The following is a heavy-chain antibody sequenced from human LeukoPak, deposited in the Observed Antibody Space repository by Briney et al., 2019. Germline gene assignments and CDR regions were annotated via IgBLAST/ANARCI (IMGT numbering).Heavy chain of an antibody. CDR2: MSGSGDST. D-gene: IGHD2-21*02. J-gene: IGHJ4*02. CDR1: GFTFSSYS. V-gene: IGHV3-23*01. CDR3: AKGRGSVTAALDY. Sequence: GGSLRLSCAASGFTFSSYSMNWVRQAPGKGLEWVSGMSGSGDSTDYADSVKGRFAISRDNSENTFYLQMNSLRVEDTAVYFCAKGRGSVTAALDYWGQGTLVTVSS.